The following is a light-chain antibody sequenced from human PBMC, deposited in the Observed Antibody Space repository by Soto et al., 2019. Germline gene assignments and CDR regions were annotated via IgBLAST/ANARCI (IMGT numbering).Light chain of an antibody. CDR1: QDINKK. V-gene: IGKV1-33*01. Sequence: DIQMTQSPSSLSASVGDRVTITCQARQDINKKLILYQQKPGKTPKLLIYDASDLETGVPSRFSGSGSGTGFTFTISSLQPEDFATYYCQQSYSTPLTFGGGTKVDIK. CDR2: DAS. CDR3: QQSYSTPLT. J-gene: IGKJ4*01.